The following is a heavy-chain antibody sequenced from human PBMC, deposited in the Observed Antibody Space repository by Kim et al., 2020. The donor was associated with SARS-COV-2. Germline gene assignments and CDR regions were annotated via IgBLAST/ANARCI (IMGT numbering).Heavy chain of an antibody. Sequence: GGSLRLSCAASGFTFDDYTMHWVRQAPGKGLEWVSLISWDGGSTYYADSVKGRFTISRDNSKNSLYLQMNSLRTEDTALYYCAKGNYDILTIDYWGQGTLVTVSS. CDR2: ISWDGGST. V-gene: IGHV3-43*01. CDR1: GFTFDDYT. CDR3: AKGNYDILTIDY. D-gene: IGHD3-9*01. J-gene: IGHJ4*02.